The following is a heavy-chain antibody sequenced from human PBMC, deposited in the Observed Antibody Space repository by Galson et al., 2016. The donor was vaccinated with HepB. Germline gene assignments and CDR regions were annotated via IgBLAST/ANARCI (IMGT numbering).Heavy chain of an antibody. CDR3: GRDLNLDGNYYYGIDV. V-gene: IGHV4-59*11. CDR1: GASIYNHY. CDR2: IDHSGKT. J-gene: IGHJ6*04. Sequence: SETLSLTCSVSGASIYNHYWSWVRQVPGMGPEWIGCIDHSGKTVYDLSFQSRVTMSVDTSRNQFSLRLSSVTAADTAVYFCGRDLNLDGNYYYGIDVWGRGTTVTVAS. D-gene: IGHD3/OR15-3a*01.